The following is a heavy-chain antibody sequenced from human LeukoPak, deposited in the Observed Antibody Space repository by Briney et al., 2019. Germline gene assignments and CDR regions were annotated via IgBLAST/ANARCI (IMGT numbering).Heavy chain of an antibody. V-gene: IGHV3-74*01. CDR1: GFTFSNYW. D-gene: IGHD3-9*01. CDR2: INSDGRST. Sequence: GGSLRLSCAASGFTFSNYWMHWVRQAPGKGLVWVSRINSDGRSTNYADSVKGRFTISRDNAKNTLYLQTNSLRAEDTAVYYCARGADSGYSSDNWGQGTLVSVSS. J-gene: IGHJ4*02. CDR3: ARGADSGYSSDN.